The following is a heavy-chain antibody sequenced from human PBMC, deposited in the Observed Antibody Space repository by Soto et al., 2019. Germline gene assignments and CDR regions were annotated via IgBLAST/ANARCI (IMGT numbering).Heavy chain of an antibody. V-gene: IGHV3-7*01. CDR1: GFTFSSYW. Sequence: GESLKISCAASGFTFSSYWMSWVRQAPGKGLEWVANIKQDGSEKYYVDSVKGRFTISRDNAKNSLYLQMNSLRAEDTAVYYCARDRVTIFWSDAFDIWGQGTMVTVSS. CDR2: IKQDGSEK. D-gene: IGHD3-9*01. J-gene: IGHJ3*02. CDR3: ARDRVTIFWSDAFDI.